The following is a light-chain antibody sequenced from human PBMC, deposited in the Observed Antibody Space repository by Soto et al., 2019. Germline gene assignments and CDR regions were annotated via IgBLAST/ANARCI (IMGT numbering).Light chain of an antibody. V-gene: IGKV3-20*01. Sequence: ETVLTQSPGTLSLSPGERATLSCRASQSVRSNYLAWYQQKPGQAPRLLIYNSSTRATGIPDRFSGSWSGTDFTLTSSRLEPEDFALYYCQQYRDLPQTFGQGTKVEMK. CDR3: QQYRDLPQT. J-gene: IGKJ1*01. CDR2: NSS. CDR1: QSVRSNY.